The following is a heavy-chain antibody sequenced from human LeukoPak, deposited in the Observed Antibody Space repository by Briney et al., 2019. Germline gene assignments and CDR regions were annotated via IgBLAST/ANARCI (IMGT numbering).Heavy chain of an antibody. CDR2: ISYDGSNK. J-gene: IGHJ4*02. CDR1: GFTFSSYD. Sequence: PGGSLRLSCAASGFTFSSYDMHWVRQAPGKGLEWVAVISYDGSNKYYADSVKGRFTISRDNSKNTLYLQMNSLRAEDTAVYYCAKDLPLGGPAAQPGGFDYWGQGTLVTVSS. D-gene: IGHD2-2*01. V-gene: IGHV3-30*18. CDR3: AKDLPLGGPAAQPGGFDY.